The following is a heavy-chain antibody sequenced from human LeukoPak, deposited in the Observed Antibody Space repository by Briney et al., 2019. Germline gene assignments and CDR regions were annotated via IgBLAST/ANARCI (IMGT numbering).Heavy chain of an antibody. D-gene: IGHD2/OR15-2a*01. Sequence: TSETLSLTCTVSGGSISSYYWSWIRQPPGKGLEWIGYIYYSGSTQYNPTLKTRVTISEDTSQNHFSLKLTSVTAADTAVYYCVGGGYGSTTLPFDYWGQGTLVTVSS. CDR2: IYYSGST. CDR3: VGGGYGSTTLPFDY. V-gene: IGHV4-59*12. CDR1: GGSISSYY. J-gene: IGHJ4*02.